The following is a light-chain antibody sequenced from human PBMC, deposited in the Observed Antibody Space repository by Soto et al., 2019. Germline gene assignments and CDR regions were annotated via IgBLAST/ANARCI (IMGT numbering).Light chain of an antibody. V-gene: IGKV1-5*01. CDR1: QSISTW. J-gene: IGKJ1*01. Sequence: DIQMTRSPSTLSASVGDRVTITCRASQSISTWLAWYQQRPGKAPKLLIFDASSLESGVPSRFSGSGSGTEFTLTISSLQSDDFATYFCQQYNTYSKTFGQGTKV. CDR2: DAS. CDR3: QQYNTYSKT.